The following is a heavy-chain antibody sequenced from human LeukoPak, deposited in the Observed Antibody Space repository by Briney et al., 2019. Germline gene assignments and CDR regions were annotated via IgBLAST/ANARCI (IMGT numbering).Heavy chain of an antibody. CDR2: ISAYNGNT. Sequence: GASVKVSCKASGYTFTSYGISWVRQAPGQGLEWMGWISAYNGNTNYAQKLQGRVTMTTDTSTSTAYMELRSLRSDDTAVYYCARDLLAGIVVGEFQFDPWGQGTLVTVSS. V-gene: IGHV1-18*01. J-gene: IGHJ5*02. D-gene: IGHD3-22*01. CDR3: ARDLLAGIVVGEFQFDP. CDR1: GYTFTSYG.